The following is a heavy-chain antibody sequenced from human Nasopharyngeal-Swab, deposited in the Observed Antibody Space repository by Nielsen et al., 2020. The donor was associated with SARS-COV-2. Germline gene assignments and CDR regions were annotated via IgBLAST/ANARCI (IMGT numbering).Heavy chain of an antibody. CDR1: WWSICRYC. CDR2: IYYSGST. J-gene: IGHJ4*02. V-gene: IGHV4-59*01. Sequence: SETLSRTCSGGWWSICRYCWSWIRQPPGKGLEWIGYIYYSGSTNYNPSLKSRVTISVDTSKNQFSLKLSSVTAADTAVYYCAGGFGDYDYWGQGTLVTVSS. CDR3: AGGFGDYDY. D-gene: IGHD4-17*01.